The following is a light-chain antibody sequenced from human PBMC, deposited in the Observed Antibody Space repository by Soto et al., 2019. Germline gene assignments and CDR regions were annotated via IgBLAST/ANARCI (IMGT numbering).Light chain of an antibody. Sequence: DIQMTQSPSTLSASVGDRVTITCRASQSISSWLAWYQQKPGKAPKLLIYKASSLESGVPSRFSGSASGAEFTLTISSLQPDDFATYYCQQYNSYPWTLGQGTKVDIK. J-gene: IGKJ1*01. CDR2: KAS. CDR3: QQYNSYPWT. CDR1: QSISSW. V-gene: IGKV1-5*03.